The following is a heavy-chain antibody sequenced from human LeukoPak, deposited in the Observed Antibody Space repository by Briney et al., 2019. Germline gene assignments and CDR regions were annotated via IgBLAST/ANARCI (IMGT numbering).Heavy chain of an antibody. J-gene: IGHJ4*02. CDR3: ARALSWGGYDY. D-gene: IGHD3-16*01. V-gene: IGHV3-53*01. Sequence: PGGSLRLSCAASGFTVSSNYMSWVRQAPGKGLEWVSVIYSGGSTYYADSVKGRFTISRDNSKNTLYLQMNSLRAEDTAVYHCARALSWGGYDYWGQGTLVTVSS. CDR1: GFTVSSNY. CDR2: IYSGGST.